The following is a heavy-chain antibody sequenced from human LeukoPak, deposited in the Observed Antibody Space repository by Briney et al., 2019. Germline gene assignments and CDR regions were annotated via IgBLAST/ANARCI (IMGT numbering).Heavy chain of an antibody. D-gene: IGHD3-16*01. V-gene: IGHV3-23*01. CDR3: ARQYYDYVWGTMGPFDY. CDR1: GFTFSSYA. J-gene: IGHJ4*02. Sequence: GGSLRLSCAASGFTFSSYAMSWVRQAPGKGLEWVSAISGSGGSTYYADSVKGRFTISRDNSKNTLYLQMNSLRAEDTAVYYCARQYYDYVWGTMGPFDYWGQGTLVTVSS. CDR2: ISGSGGST.